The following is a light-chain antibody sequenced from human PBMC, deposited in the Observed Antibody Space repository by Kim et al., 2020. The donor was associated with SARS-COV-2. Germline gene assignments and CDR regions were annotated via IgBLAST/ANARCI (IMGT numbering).Light chain of an antibody. Sequence: ESVGDRVTITCLASQNIDAWLAWYQQKPGKAPKLLIYTASTLESGVPSRFSGSGSGTEFTLTISSLQPDDFATYYCQQYKTYPVTFGGGTKVDIK. CDR1: QNIDAW. CDR2: TAS. V-gene: IGKV1-5*03. CDR3: QQYKTYPVT. J-gene: IGKJ4*01.